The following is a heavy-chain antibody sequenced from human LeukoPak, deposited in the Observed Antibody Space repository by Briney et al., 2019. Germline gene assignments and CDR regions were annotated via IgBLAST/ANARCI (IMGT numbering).Heavy chain of an antibody. V-gene: IGHV3-23*01. Sequence: GGSLRLSCAASGFTFSSYAMSWVRQAPGEGLEWVSAIIGSGGSTYYADSVKGRFTISRDNSKNTLYLQMNSLRAEDTAVYYCAKHSSYYYDSSGYYQGWGQGTLVTVSS. CDR3: AKHSSYYYDSSGYYQG. CDR2: IIGSGGST. D-gene: IGHD3-22*01. J-gene: IGHJ4*02. CDR1: GFTFSSYA.